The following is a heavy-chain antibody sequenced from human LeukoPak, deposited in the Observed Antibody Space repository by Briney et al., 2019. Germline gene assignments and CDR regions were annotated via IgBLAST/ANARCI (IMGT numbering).Heavy chain of an antibody. CDR2: IYSGGST. D-gene: IGHD3-10*01. J-gene: IGHJ4*02. V-gene: IGHV3-66*01. CDR1: GFTVSSNF. Sequence: GGSLRLSRAASGFTVSSNFMTWVRQAPGKGLEWVSVIYSGGSTYYADSVKDRFTISRDNSKNMLYLQMNSLRAEDTAVYYCARGGDSLHYWGQGTLVTVSS. CDR3: ARGGDSLHY.